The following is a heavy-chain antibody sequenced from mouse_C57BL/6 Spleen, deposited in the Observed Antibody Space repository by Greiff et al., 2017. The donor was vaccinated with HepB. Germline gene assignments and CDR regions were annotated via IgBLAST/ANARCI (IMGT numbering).Heavy chain of an antibody. CDR3: ARNLVVGYAMDY. D-gene: IGHD1-1*01. CDR2: ISSGSSTI. V-gene: IGHV5-17*01. J-gene: IGHJ4*01. Sequence: EVNLVESGGGLVKPGGSLKLSCAASGFTFSDYGMHWVRQAPEKGLEWVAYISSGSSTIYYADTVKGRFTISRDNAKNTLFLQMTSLRSEDTAMYYCARNLVVGYAMDYWGQGTSVTVSS. CDR1: GFTFSDYG.